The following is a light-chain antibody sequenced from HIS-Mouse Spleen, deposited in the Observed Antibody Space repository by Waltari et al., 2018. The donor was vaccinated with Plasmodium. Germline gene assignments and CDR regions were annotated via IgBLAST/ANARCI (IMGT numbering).Light chain of an antibody. CDR2: LNSDGSH. CDR1: SGHSSYA. CDR3: QTWGTGMGV. J-gene: IGLJ2*01. Sequence: QLVLTQSPSASASLGASVKLTCTLSSGHSSYALAWHRQQPEKGPRYLMKLNSDGSHSKGDGIPDRFSGSSSGAERYLTISSLQSEDEADYYCQTWGTGMGVFGGGTKLTVL. V-gene: IGLV4-69*01.